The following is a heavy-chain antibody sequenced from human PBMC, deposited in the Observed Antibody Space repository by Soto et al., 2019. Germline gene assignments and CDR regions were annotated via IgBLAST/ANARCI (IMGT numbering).Heavy chain of an antibody. V-gene: IGHV3-11*01. Sequence: GGSLSLSCAASGFTFSDYYMSWIRQAPGKGLEWVSYISISGSTIYYADAVKGRFTISRDNAKNSLYLQMNSLRAEDTAVYYCARAGGGAYCSSTSCQSIYYGMDVWGQGTTVTVSS. D-gene: IGHD2-2*01. J-gene: IGHJ6*02. CDR2: ISISGSTI. CDR1: GFTFSDYY. CDR3: ARAGGGAYCSSTSCQSIYYGMDV.